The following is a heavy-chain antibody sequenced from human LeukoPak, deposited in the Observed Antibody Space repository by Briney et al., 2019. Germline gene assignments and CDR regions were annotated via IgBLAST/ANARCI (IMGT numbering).Heavy chain of an antibody. J-gene: IGHJ4*02. CDR1: GYSFTSYW. Sequence: GESLKISCKGSGYSFTSYWIGWVRRMPGKGLEWMGIIYPGDSDTRYSPSFQGQVTISADKSISTAYLQWSSLKASDTAMYYCARHKYCSGGSCYSGPFGYWGQGTLVTVSS. CDR2: IYPGDSDT. D-gene: IGHD2-15*01. V-gene: IGHV5-51*01. CDR3: ARHKYCSGGSCYSGPFGY.